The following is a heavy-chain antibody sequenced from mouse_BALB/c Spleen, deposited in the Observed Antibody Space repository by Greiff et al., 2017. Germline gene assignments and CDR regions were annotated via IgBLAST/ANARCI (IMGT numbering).Heavy chain of an antibody. CDR1: GFTFTDYY. J-gene: IGHJ4*01. D-gene: IGHD2-10*02. Sequence: DVMLVESGGGLVQPGGSLRLSCATSGFTFTDYYMSWVRQPPGKALEWLGFIRNKANGYTTEYSASVKGRFTISRDNSQSILYLQMNTLRAEDSATYYCARRYGNYGYAMDYWGQGTSVTVSS. V-gene: IGHV7-3*02. CDR3: ARRYGNYGYAMDY. CDR2: IRNKANGYTT.